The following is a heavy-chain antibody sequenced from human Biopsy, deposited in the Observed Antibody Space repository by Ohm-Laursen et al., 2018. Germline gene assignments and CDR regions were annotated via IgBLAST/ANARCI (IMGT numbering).Heavy chain of an antibody. CDR2: IRSKAKSYAT. CDR3: TLEGAGFDN. J-gene: IGHJ4*02. Sequence: SLRLSCAASGFTFSASAVHWVRQASGKGLEWVGRIRSKAKSYATAYAASVTGRFTISRDDSKNTTYLQINSRKTEDTAVYYCTLEGAGFDNWGQGTLVTVSS. D-gene: IGHD3-10*01. CDR1: GFTFSASA. V-gene: IGHV3-73*01.